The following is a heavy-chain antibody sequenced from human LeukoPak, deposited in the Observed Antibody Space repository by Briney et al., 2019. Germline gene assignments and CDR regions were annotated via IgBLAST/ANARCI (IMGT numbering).Heavy chain of an antibody. J-gene: IGHJ4*02. CDR3: AREQCSGNSCYYY. CDR2: INQDGSEK. Sequence: GGSLRLPRAVWGFIFSSFWMIWVRQAPGKGREGGANINQDGSEKNYVDSVKGRFTSSRDGAKNLLYLQMNNLRAEDAAVYYCAREQCSGNSCYYYWGQGTLVTVSS. V-gene: IGHV3-7*01. CDR1: GFIFSSFW. D-gene: IGHD2-15*01.